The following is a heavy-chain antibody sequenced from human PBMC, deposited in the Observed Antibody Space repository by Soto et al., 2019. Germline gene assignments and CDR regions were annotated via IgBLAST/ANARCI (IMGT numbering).Heavy chain of an antibody. CDR3: ARERLPHDAFDI. CDR1: GYTFTSYA. D-gene: IGHD2-15*01. J-gene: IGHJ3*02. V-gene: IGHV1-3*01. CDR2: INAGNGNT. Sequence: GASVKVSCKASGYTFTSYAMHWVRQAPGQRLEWMGWINAGNGNTRYSQKFQGRVTITRDTSASTAYMELRSLRSDDTAVYYCARERLPHDAFDIWGQGTMVTVSS.